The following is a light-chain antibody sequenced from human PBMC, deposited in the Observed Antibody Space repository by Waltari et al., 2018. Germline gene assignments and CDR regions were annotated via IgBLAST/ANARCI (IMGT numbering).Light chain of an antibody. CDR1: QSISSN. CDR2: GAS. J-gene: IGKJ1*01. V-gene: IGKV3-15*01. CDR3: QQYNNWPWT. Sequence: EIVMTQSPATLSVSPGERATLSCRASQSISSNLAWYHQKPGQVPRHLIYGASTRATGIPARFSGSGSGTELTLTISSMHSEDFAVYYCQQYNNWPWTFGQGTKVEIK.